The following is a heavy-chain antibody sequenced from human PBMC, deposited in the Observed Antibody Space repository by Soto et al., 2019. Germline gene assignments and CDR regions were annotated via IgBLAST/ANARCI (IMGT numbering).Heavy chain of an antibody. D-gene: IGHD1-26*01. CDR2: SRNKANSYST. V-gene: IGHV3-72*01. CDR1: GFTFSDHY. Sequence: EVQLVESGGGLVQPGGSLRLSCAASGFTFSDHYMDWVRQAPGKGLEWVGRSRNKANSYSTEYAASVKGRFTISRDESKNSLYLQMNSLKTADTAVYYCARFSGSYTRGLDYWGQGNLVTVSS. J-gene: IGHJ4*02. CDR3: ARFSGSYTRGLDY.